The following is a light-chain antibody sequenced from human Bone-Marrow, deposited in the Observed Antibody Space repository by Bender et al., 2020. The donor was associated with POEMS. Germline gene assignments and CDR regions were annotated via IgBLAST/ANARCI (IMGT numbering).Light chain of an antibody. CDR2: EGS. J-gene: IGLJ3*02. V-gene: IGLV2-23*01. CDR3: CSYAGPSTWV. CDR1: GSDVGSSNL. Sequence: QSALTQPASVSGSPGQSITISCTGSGSDVGSSNLVSWYQQHPDKAPKLMIYEGSKRPPGVSNRFSGSRSGNTASLTISGLQAEDEADYYCCSYAGPSTWVFGGGTKVTVL.